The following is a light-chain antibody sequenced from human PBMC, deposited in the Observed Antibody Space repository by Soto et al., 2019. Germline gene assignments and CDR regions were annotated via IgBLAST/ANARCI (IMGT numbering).Light chain of an antibody. V-gene: IGKV1-39*01. J-gene: IGKJ2*01. CDR2: AAS. CDR3: QQSYSTPPS. Sequence: DIQMTQSPSSLSASVGDRVTITCRASQSISSYLNWYQQKPGKAPKLLIYAASSLQSGVPSRFSGGGSATDFTLTISSLQPEDFATYYCQQSYSTPPSFGQGTKLEIK. CDR1: QSISSY.